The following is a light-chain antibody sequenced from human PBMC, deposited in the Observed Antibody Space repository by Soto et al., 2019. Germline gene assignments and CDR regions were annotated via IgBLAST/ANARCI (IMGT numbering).Light chain of an antibody. Sequence: SLSPVTLSLSQGERATLSCRASQSVSSSYLAWYQQKPGQAPRLLIYGASSRATGIPDRFSGSGSGTDSTLTIIRLEPEDFAVYYCQQYGSSPRTFGQGTKVDIK. V-gene: IGKV3-20*01. CDR3: QQYGSSPRT. CDR1: QSVSSSY. J-gene: IGKJ1*01. CDR2: GAS.